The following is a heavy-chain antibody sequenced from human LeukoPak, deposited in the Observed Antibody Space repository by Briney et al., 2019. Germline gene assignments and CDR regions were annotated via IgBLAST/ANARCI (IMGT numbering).Heavy chain of an antibody. CDR3: ARDRGYYYDSSGYYYVGAFDI. CDR2: IYSSGST. CDR1: GGSIRGYY. D-gene: IGHD3-22*01. Sequence: SETLSLTCSVSGGSIRGYYWSWIWQPPGKGLEWIGYIYSSGSTNYNPSLKSQVTISVDTSKNQFSLKLSSVTAADTAVYYCARDRGYYYDSSGYYYVGAFDIWGQGTMVTVSS. J-gene: IGHJ3*02. V-gene: IGHV4-59*01.